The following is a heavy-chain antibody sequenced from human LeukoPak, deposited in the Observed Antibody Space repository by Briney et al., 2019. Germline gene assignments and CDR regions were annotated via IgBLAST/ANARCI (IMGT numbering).Heavy chain of an antibody. CDR1: GYTFTSYG. D-gene: IGHD1-7*01. J-gene: IGHJ4*02. Sequence: ASVKVSCKASGYTFTSYGISWVRRAPGQGLEWMGWISAYNGNTNYAQKLQGRVTMTTDTSTGTAYMELRSLRSDDTAVYYCARDPTGTTPDYWGQGTLVTVSS. CDR2: ISAYNGNT. CDR3: ARDPTGTTPDY. V-gene: IGHV1-18*01.